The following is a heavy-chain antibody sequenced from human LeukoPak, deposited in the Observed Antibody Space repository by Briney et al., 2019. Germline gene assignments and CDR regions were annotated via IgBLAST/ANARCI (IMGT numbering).Heavy chain of an antibody. D-gene: IGHD2-15*01. CDR1: GGSISSYY. CDR2: ISYSGST. CDR3: ARDRSGLLY. Sequence: PSETLSLTCTVSGGSISSYYWSWIRQPPGKGLEWNAYISYSGSTNYNPSLKSRVTISLDTSKNQFSLKLSSVTAADTAVYYCARDRSGLLYWGQGTLVTVSS. J-gene: IGHJ4*02. V-gene: IGHV4-59*01.